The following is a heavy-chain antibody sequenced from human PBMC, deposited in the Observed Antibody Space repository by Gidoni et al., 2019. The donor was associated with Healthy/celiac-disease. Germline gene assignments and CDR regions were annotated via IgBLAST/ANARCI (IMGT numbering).Heavy chain of an antibody. J-gene: IGHJ6*02. CDR2: ISYDGSNK. Sequence: QVQLVESGGGVVQPGRSLRLSCAASGFPFSSYAMHWVRQAPGKGLEWVAVISYDGSNKYYADSVKGRFTISRDNSKNTLYLQMNSLRAEDTAVYYCARDFGGSSSGYYYGMDVWGQGTTVTVSS. D-gene: IGHD6-6*01. V-gene: IGHV3-30-3*01. CDR1: GFPFSSYA. CDR3: ARDFGGSSSGYYYGMDV.